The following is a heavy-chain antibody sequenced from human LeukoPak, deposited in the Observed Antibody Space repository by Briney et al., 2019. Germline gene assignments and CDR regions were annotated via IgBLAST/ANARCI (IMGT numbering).Heavy chain of an antibody. D-gene: IGHD6-13*01. V-gene: IGHV5-51*01. Sequence: GESLEISCKGSGYRFTSYWIGWVRQMPGKGLEWMGIIYPGDSDTRYSPSFQGQVTISADKSISTAYLQWSSLKASDTAMYYCARLYNSSWHTWTDYYYYYMDVWGKGTTVTISS. CDR1: GYRFTSYW. J-gene: IGHJ6*03. CDR3: ARLYNSSWHTWTDYYYYYMDV. CDR2: IYPGDSDT.